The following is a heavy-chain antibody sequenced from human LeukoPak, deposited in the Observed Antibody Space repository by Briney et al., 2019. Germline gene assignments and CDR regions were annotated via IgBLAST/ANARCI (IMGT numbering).Heavy chain of an antibody. CDR2: ISDSGGTT. CDR3: ARDVYYYYGMDV. Sequence: PGGSLRLSCAVSGFTFSSFAMSWVRQPPGKGLEWLSVISDSGGTTFYADSVKGRFTISRDNSKNTLYLQMNSLRAEDTAVYYCARDVYYYYGMDVWGQGTTVTVSS. CDR1: GFTFSSFA. V-gene: IGHV3-23*01. J-gene: IGHJ6*02.